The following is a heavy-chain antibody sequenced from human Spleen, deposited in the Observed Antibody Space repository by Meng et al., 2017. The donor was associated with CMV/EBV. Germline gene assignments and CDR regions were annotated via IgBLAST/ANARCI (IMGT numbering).Heavy chain of an antibody. D-gene: IGHD6-19*01. Sequence: GESLKISCAASGFTFSSYWMSWVRQAPGKGLEWVANIKQDGSEKYYVDSVKGRFTISRDNAKNSLYLQMNSLRAEDTAVYYCARVPWQSQHPYYFDYWGQGTLVTSPQ. CDR3: ARVPWQSQHPYYFDY. CDR1: GFTFSSYW. V-gene: IGHV3-7*01. CDR2: IKQDGSEK. J-gene: IGHJ4*02.